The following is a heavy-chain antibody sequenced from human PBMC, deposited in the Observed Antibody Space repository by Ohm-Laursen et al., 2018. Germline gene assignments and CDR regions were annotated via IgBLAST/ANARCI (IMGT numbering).Heavy chain of an antibody. Sequence: GSLRLSCTASGFSFSNYFMSWVRQTPGKGLEWVSSISPSDDTTYYPDSVKGRFTISRDNSRSTVFLQMNSLRAEDTGEYYCAKSQPRTYWYFDLWGRGTLVTVSS. CDR2: ISPSDDTT. V-gene: IGHV3-23*01. D-gene: IGHD1-14*01. CDR1: GFSFSNYF. CDR3: AKSQPRTYWYFDL. J-gene: IGHJ2*01.